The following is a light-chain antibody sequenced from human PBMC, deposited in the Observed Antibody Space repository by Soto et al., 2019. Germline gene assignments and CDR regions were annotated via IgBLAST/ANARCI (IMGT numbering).Light chain of an antibody. J-gene: IGLJ3*02. V-gene: IGLV1-40*01. CDR2: GNS. CDR3: QSYDSSLSGSE. Sequence: QSVLTQPPSVSGAPGQRVTISCTGSSSNIGAGYDVHWYQQLPGTAPKLLIYGNSNRPSGVPDRFSGSKSGTSASLAITGLQAEDEADYYCQSYDSSLSGSEFGGGTKLHRP. CDR1: SSNIGAGYD.